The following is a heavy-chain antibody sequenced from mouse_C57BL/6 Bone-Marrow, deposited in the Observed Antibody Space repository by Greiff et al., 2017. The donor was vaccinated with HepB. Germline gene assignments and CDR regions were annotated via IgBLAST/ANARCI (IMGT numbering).Heavy chain of an antibody. J-gene: IGHJ4*01. V-gene: IGHV5-12*01. CDR1: GFTFSDYY. CDR3: AGYTRYYGSSFFYAMDY. D-gene: IGHD1-1*01. CDR2: ISNGGGST. Sequence: EVQVVESGGGLVQPGGSLKLSCAASGFTFSDYYMYWVRQTPEKRLEWVAYISNGGGSTYYPDTVKGRFTISRDNAKNTLYLQMSRLKSEDTAMYYCAGYTRYYGSSFFYAMDYWGQGTSVTVSS.